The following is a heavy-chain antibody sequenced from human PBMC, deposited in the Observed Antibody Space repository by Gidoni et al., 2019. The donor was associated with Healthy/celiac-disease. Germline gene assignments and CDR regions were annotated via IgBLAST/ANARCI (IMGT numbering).Heavy chain of an antibody. CDR2: ISGIGGNT. J-gene: IGHJ6*02. D-gene: IGHD2-21*02. Sequence: EVQLLESGAGLVQPVASLRLSCAAFGFTFSSYDMSWVRQAPGKGLEWVLDISGIGGNTYYADSVKGRFTISRDNSKNTVFLQLNSLRAEDTAVYYCAKVVTPSYYYYGMDVWGQGTTVTVSS. CDR1: GFTFSSYD. V-gene: IGHV3-23*01. CDR3: AKVVTPSYYYYGMDV.